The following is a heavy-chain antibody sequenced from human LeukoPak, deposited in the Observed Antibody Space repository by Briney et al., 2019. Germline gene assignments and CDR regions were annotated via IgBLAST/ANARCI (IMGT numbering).Heavy chain of an antibody. J-gene: IGHJ3*02. CDR3: ARDRVVVVTAIRAFDI. V-gene: IGHV3-48*04. D-gene: IGHD2-21*02. Sequence: GGSLRLSCAASGFTFSSYWMTWVRQAPGKGLEWVSYISSSSSTIYYADSVKGRFTISRDNAKNSLYLQMNSLRAEDTAVYYCARDRVVVVTAIRAFDIWGQGTMVTVSS. CDR2: ISSSSSTI. CDR1: GFTFSSYW.